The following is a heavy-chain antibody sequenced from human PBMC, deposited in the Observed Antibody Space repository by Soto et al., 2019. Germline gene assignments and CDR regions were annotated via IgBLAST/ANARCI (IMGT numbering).Heavy chain of an antibody. CDR1: GYTFNNYW. CDR3: ARSHTTSSYGYYYYYGMDV. V-gene: IGHV5-10-1*01. CDR2: IDPSESET. J-gene: IGHJ6*02. Sequence: GEALKISCKGSGYTFNNYWISWVRQMPGKGLERMGRIDPSESETKYSPSFQGHVTISADKSISTAYLQWSSLKASDTAMYYCARSHTTSSYGYYYYYGMDVWGQGTTVTVSS. D-gene: IGHD5-18*01.